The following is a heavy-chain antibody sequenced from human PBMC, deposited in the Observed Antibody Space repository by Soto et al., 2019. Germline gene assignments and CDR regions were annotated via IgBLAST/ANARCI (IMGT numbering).Heavy chain of an antibody. CDR2: IIPNYGTA. CDR3: ARDEPYDYIWGSYRQPPVFTYFDY. Sequence: GASVKVSCTASGGTFSIYAISWVRQATGQGLEWMGGIIPNYGTANYAQKFQGRVTMTTDTSTSTAYMELRSLRSDDTAVYYCARDEPYDYIWGSYRQPPVFTYFDYWGQGTLVTVSS. D-gene: IGHD3-16*02. V-gene: IGHV1-69*05. J-gene: IGHJ4*02. CDR1: GGTFSIYA.